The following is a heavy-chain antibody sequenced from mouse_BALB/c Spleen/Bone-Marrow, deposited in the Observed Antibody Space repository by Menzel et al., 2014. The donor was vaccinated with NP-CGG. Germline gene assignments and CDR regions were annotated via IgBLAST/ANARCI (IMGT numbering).Heavy chain of an antibody. CDR2: INPSTGYT. CDR3: ARGLRYWYFDV. J-gene: IGHJ1*01. CDR1: GYTFTSYW. D-gene: IGHD3-1*01. Sequence: QVQLQQSGAELAKPGASVKMSCKASGYTFTSYWMHWVKRRPGQGLEWIGYINPSTGYTEYNQKFKDKATLTADKSSSTAYMQLSSLTSEDSAVYYCARGLRYWYFDVWGAGTTVTVSS. V-gene: IGHV1-7*01.